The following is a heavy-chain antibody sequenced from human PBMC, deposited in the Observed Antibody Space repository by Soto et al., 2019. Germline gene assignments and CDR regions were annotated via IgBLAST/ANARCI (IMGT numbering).Heavy chain of an antibody. CDR2: INHSGST. J-gene: IGHJ4*02. D-gene: IGHD5-18*01. V-gene: IGHV4-34*01. Sequence: QVQLQQWGAGLLKPSETLSLTCAVYGGSFSGYYWSWIRQPPGKGLEWIGEINHSGSTNYNPSLKSRVTISVDTSKHQFSLKLSSVTAADTAVYYCASVIRRLWIDYWGQGTLVTVSS. CDR1: GGSFSGYY. CDR3: ASVIRRLWIDY.